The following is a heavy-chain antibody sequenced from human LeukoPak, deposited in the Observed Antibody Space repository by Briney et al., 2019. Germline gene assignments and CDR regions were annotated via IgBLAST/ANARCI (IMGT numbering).Heavy chain of an antibody. CDR1: GGSISSYY. CDR2: IYYSGST. D-gene: IGHD6-19*01. CDR3: ARHDRYSSGWYGFDY. Sequence: SETLSLTCTVSGGSISSYYWSWIRQPPGKGLEWIGYIYYSGSTNYNPSLKSRVTISVDTSKNQFSLKLSSVTAADTAVYYCARHDRYSSGWYGFDYWGQGTLVTVSS. V-gene: IGHV4-59*08. J-gene: IGHJ4*02.